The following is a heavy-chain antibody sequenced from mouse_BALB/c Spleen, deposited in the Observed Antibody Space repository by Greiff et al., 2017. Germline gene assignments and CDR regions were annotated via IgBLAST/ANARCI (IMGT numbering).Heavy chain of an antibody. D-gene: IGHD2-1*01. Sequence: QVQLQQSGPGLVQPSQSLSITCTFSGFSLTSYGVHWVRQSPGKGLEWLGVIWSGGSTDYNAAFISRLSISKDNSKSQVFFKMNSLQANDTAIYYCARKRRGNLAMDYWGQGTSVTVSS. J-gene: IGHJ4*01. V-gene: IGHV2-2*02. CDR3: ARKRRGNLAMDY. CDR1: GFSLTSYG. CDR2: IWSGGST.